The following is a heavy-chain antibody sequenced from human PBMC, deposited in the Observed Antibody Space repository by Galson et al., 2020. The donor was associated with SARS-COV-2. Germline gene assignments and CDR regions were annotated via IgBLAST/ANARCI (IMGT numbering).Heavy chain of an antibody. CDR2: IRGHGSST. Sequence: GGSLRLSCAASGFTFSSYAMTCVRQAPGKGLEWVSGIRGHGSSTYYADSVKGRFTISRDNSKNTLNLQMDSMRADDTAVYYCASIVILRYFDGLQDYLDYWGQGTLGTVSS. J-gene: IGHJ4*02. V-gene: IGHV3-23*01. CDR1: GFTFSSYA. CDR3: ASIVILRYFDGLQDYLDY. D-gene: IGHD3-9*01.